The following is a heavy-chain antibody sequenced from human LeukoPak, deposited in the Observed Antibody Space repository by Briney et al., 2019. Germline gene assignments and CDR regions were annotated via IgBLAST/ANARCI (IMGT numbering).Heavy chain of an antibody. D-gene: IGHD6-6*01. V-gene: IGHV3-73*01. CDR3: TSHFEYSSSPYYFDY. J-gene: IGHJ4*02. CDR1: GFTFSGSA. Sequence: GALRLSCAASGFTFSGSAMHWVRQASGKGLEWVGRIRSKANSYATAYAASVKGRFTISRDDSKNTAYLQMNSLKTEDTAVYYCTSHFEYSSSPYYFDYWGQGTLVTVSS. CDR2: IRSKANSYAT.